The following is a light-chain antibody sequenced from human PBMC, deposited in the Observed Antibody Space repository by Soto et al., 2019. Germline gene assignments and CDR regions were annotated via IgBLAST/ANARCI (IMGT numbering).Light chain of an antibody. V-gene: IGKV2-40*01. CDR1: HGVLDSDDGNTY. CDR3: MQRIEFPLT. J-gene: IGKJ4*01. CDR2: TLS. Sequence: MTQTPLSLPVTPGGGRCISCRSVHGVLDSDDGNTYLDWYLQKPGQSPQLLIYTLSYRASGVTDRFSGTGSATDFTLKLSSVEAEDVGVYYCMQRIEFPLTFGGGTKV.